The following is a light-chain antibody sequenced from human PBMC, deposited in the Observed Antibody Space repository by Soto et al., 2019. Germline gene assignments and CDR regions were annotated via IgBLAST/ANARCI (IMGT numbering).Light chain of an antibody. V-gene: IGKV1-5*01. CDR2: DAS. CDR3: QQFIDGWT. J-gene: IGKJ1*01. CDR1: QSINNR. Sequence: IQMTQSPSTLSASIGDRVTIACWASQSINNRLAWYQQMPGKAPNLLIYDASTLESGVPSRFRGSGSETEFTLTISGLQPDDFATYYCQQFIDGWTFGQGTKVDIK.